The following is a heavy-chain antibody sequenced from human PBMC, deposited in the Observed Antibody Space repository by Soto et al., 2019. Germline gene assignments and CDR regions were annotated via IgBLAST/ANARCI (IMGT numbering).Heavy chain of an antibody. CDR1: GASINNYY. Sequence: SETLSLTCTVSGASINNYYWSWIRQSPGKGLEWIGYIYYNGSTNYNPSLKSRVTISIDTSKKQFSLKVSSVTAADTAVYYCARHWPYCTSSNCYRPYYYYYGMDVWGQGTTVTVSS. V-gene: IGHV4-59*08. CDR3: ARHWPYCTSSNCYRPYYYYYGMDV. J-gene: IGHJ6*02. CDR2: IYYNGST. D-gene: IGHD2-2*01.